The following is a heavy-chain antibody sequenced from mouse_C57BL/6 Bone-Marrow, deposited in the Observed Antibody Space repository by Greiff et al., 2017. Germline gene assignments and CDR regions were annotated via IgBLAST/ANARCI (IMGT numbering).Heavy chain of an antibody. Sequence: VKVVESGAELVRPGASVKLSCKASGYTFTDYYINWVKQRPGQGLEWIARIYPGSGNTYYNEKFKGKATLTAEKSSSTAYMQLSSLTSEDSAVYFCARRYYVYPYAMDYWGQGTSVTVSS. CDR1: GYTFTDYY. CDR2: IYPGSGNT. CDR3: ARRYYVYPYAMDY. J-gene: IGHJ4*01. D-gene: IGHD2-2*01. V-gene: IGHV1-76*01.